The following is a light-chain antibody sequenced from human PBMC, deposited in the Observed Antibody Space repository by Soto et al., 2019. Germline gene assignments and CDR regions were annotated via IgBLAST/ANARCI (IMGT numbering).Light chain of an antibody. CDR2: DTS. J-gene: IGKJ4*01. CDR1: HTIASVY. V-gene: IGKV3D-20*01. CDR3: QLYDTPLT. Sequence: VLTQSLASLSLSPGERATLSCGASHTIASVYLAWYQHKPGLAPRLLIYDTSIRATGIPDRFTGSGSGTDFTLTISRLEPEDFTVYYCQLYDTPLTFGGGTKVDIK.